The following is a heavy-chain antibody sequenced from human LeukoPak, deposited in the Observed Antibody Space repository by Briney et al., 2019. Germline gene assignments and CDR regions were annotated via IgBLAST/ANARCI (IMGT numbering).Heavy chain of an antibody. CDR3: ASNRIYYDSSGYYGTKPFDY. J-gene: IGHJ4*02. CDR1: GGSISSSSYY. Sequence: PSETLSLTCTVSGGSISSSSYYWGWIRQPPGKGLEWIGSIYYSGSTYYNPSLKSRVTISVDTSKNQFSLKLSSVTAADTAVYYCASNRIYYDSSGYYGTKPFDYWGQGTLVTVSS. V-gene: IGHV4-39*07. CDR2: IYYSGST. D-gene: IGHD3-22*01.